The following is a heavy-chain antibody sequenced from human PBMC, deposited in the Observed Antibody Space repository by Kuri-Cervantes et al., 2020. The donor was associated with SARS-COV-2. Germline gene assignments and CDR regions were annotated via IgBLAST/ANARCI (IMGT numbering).Heavy chain of an antibody. D-gene: IGHD2-2*01. Sequence: GESLKISCAASGITFSSYAMHWVRQAPGKGLEYVSAISSNGGSTYYANSVKGRFTISRDNSKNTLYLQMGSLRAEDMAVYYCARDSREYCSSTSCSWFDPWGQGTLVTVSS. CDR2: ISSNGGST. CDR3: ARDSREYCSSTSCSWFDP. CDR1: GITFSSYA. V-gene: IGHV3-64*01. J-gene: IGHJ5*02.